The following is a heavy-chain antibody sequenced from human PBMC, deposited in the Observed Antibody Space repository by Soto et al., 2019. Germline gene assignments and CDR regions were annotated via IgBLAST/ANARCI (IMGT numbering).Heavy chain of an antibody. J-gene: IGHJ4*02. CDR3: AREYDYVWGSYRYTGPPVDPHFDY. CDR1: GFTFSSYG. D-gene: IGHD3-16*02. V-gene: IGHV3-33*01. CDR2: IWYDGSNE. Sequence: GGSLRLSCAASGFTFSSYGMHWVRQAPGKGLEWVAVIWYDGSNEYYADSVKGRFTVSRDNSKNTLYLQINSLRAGDTAVYYCAREYDYVWGSYRYTGPPVDPHFDYWGQGTLVTVSS.